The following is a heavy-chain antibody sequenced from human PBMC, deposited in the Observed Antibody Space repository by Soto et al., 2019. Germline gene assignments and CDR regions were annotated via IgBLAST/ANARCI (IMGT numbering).Heavy chain of an antibody. CDR1: GGTFSSYA. D-gene: IGHD2-21*01. V-gene: IGHV1-69*13. CDR2: IIPIFGTA. J-gene: IGHJ6*02. Sequence: GASVKVSCKASGGTFSSYAISWVRQAPGQGLEWMGGIIPIFGTANYAQKFQGRVTITADESTSTAYMELSSLRSEDTAVYYCARGFQPCYYYGMDVWGQGTTVTVSS. CDR3: ARGFQPCYYYGMDV.